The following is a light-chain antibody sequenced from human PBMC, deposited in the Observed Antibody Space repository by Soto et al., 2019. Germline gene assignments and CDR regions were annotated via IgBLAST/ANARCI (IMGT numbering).Light chain of an antibody. CDR2: DVT. Sequence: QSALTQPASVSGSPGQSITISCTGTSSDVGYYNYVSWFQQHPGKAPRLVISDVTNRPSGVSNRFSGSKSGNTASLTISGLQAEDEADYYCSSYSSDTTPVIFGGGTKVTVL. V-gene: IGLV2-14*03. J-gene: IGLJ2*01. CDR3: SSYSSDTTPVI. CDR1: SSDVGYYNY.